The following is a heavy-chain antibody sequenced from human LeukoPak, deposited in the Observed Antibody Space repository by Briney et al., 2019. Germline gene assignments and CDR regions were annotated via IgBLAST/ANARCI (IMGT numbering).Heavy chain of an antibody. CDR2: ISSGSSYI. V-gene: IGHV3-21*01. Sequence: GGSLRLSCAASGFIFSSYGMTWVRQAPGKGLEWVSSISSGSSYIYYADSVKGRFTISRDNAKNSLYLQMNSLRAEDTAVYDRARGHPYYANTPDYYYYHMDVWGKGTTVTVSS. CDR1: GFIFSSYG. J-gene: IGHJ6*03. D-gene: IGHD3-3*01. CDR3: ARGHPYYANTPDYYYYHMDV.